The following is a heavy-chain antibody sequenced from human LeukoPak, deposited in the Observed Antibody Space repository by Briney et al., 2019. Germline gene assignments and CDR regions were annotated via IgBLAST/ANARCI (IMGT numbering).Heavy chain of an antibody. J-gene: IGHJ6*02. V-gene: IGHV3-30*18. Sequence: PGRSLRLYCAASGFTFSSYGMHWVRQAPGKGLEWVAVISDDGSDKYYADSVKGRFTISRDNSKNTLYLQMNSLRAEDTAVYYCANQFDGYCISNSCYKYHGMGVRGQGTTVTVSS. CDR2: ISDDGSDK. CDR1: GFTFSSYG. D-gene: IGHD2-2*02. CDR3: ANQFDGYCISNSCYKYHGMGV.